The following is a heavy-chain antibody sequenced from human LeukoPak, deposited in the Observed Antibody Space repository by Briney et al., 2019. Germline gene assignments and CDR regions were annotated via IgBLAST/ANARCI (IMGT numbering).Heavy chain of an antibody. V-gene: IGHV1-18*01. J-gene: IGHJ6*03. CDR2: ISAYNGNT. Sequence: APVKASCKPSRYTFTSYGISWVRQSPRQQLEGMGWISAYNGNTNYAQKLQGRVAITRNTSISTAYMELSSLRSEDTAVYYYARETDYYMDVWGKGTAVTVSS. CDR1: RYTFTSYG. CDR3: ARETDYYMDV.